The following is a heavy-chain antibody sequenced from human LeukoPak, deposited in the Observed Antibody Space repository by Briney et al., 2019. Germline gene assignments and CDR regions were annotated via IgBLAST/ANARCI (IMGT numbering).Heavy chain of an antibody. D-gene: IGHD2-2*01. V-gene: IGHV3-23*01. CDR1: GFTFSSYA. CDR2: ISGSGGST. J-gene: IGHJ1*01. CDR3: AKGHCSSTSCLSSAEYFQH. Sequence: PGGSLRLSCAASGFTFSSYAMSWVRQAPGKGLEWVSAISGSGGSTYYADSVKGRFTISRDNSKNTLYLQMNILRAEDTAVYYCAKGHCSSTSCLSSAEYFQHWGQGTLVTVSS.